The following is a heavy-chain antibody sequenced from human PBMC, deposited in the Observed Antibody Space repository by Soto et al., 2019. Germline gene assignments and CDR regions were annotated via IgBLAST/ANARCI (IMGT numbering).Heavy chain of an antibody. CDR1: GGTFSSYT. Sequence: SVKVSCKASGGTFSSYTIAWVRQAPGQGLEWMGEIIPLFGTTNYVEKFQGRLTITADASTSTAYMELSSLRSEDTAMYYCARDSVAAAGTDYWGQGTLVTVPQ. D-gene: IGHD6-13*01. V-gene: IGHV1-69*13. J-gene: IGHJ4*02. CDR2: IIPLFGTT. CDR3: ARDSVAAAGTDY.